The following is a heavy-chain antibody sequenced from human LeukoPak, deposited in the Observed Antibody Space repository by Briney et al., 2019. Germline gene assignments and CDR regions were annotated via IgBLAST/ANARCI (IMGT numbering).Heavy chain of an antibody. V-gene: IGHV1-46*01. CDR3: ARDLSQGDILNI. CDR2: INPSGGST. J-gene: IGHJ3*02. CDR1: GYTFTIYY. D-gene: IGHD2-15*01. Sequence: ASVKVSCKASGYTFTIYYMHWVRQAPGQGLEWMGIINPSGGSTSYSKKFQGRVNMIRDTFPSTVYMKLSSLRSDDTAVYYCARDLSQGDILNIWGQGTMVTVSS.